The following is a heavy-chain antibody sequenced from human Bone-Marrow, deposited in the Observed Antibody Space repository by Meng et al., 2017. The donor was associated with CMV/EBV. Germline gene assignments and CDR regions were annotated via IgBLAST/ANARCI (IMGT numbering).Heavy chain of an antibody. V-gene: IGHV3-23*01. CDR3: ARCNSQVNYYYYGMDG. Sequence: GGSLRLSCAASGLSFSSYVMSWVRQPPGKGLEWVSSIILSGGSTYYADSAKGRFTISRDISKNTLYLQMNSLRAEDTAVYYCARCNSQVNYYYYGMDGWGQGTTVTVSS. CDR2: IILSGGST. J-gene: IGHJ6*02. CDR1: GLSFSSYV. D-gene: IGHD2-8*01.